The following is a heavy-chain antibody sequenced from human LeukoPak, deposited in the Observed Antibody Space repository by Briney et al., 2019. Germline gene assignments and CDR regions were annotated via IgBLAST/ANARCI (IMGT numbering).Heavy chain of an antibody. CDR1: GGSISSDY. CDR2: IYTSGST. D-gene: IGHD5-18*01. CDR3: ARGGGGYSYGDYFDY. V-gene: IGHV4-4*07. J-gene: IGHJ4*02. Sequence: PSETLSLTWTVSGGSISSDYWSWIRQPAGKGLEWIGRIYTSGSTNYNPSLKSRVTMSVDTSKNQFSLKLSSVTAADTAVYYCARGGGGYSYGDYFDYWGQGTLVTVSS.